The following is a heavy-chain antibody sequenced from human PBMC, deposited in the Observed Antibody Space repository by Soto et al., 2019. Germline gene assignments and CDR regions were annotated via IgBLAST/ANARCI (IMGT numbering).Heavy chain of an antibody. J-gene: IGHJ6*02. D-gene: IGHD6-13*01. CDR1: GFTFSSYG. CDR2: ISYDGSNK. V-gene: IGHV3-30*18. CDR3: AKGPTTIAAARRGMDV. Sequence: RLSCAASGFTFSSYGMHWVRQAPGKGLEWVAVISYDGSNKYYADSVKGRFTISRDNSKNTLYLQMNSLRAEDTAVYYCAKGPTTIAAARRGMDVWGQGTTVTVSS.